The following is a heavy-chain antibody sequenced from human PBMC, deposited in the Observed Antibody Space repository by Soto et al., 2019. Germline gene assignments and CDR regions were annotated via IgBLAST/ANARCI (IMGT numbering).Heavy chain of an antibody. CDR1: GGTFSSYA. V-gene: IGHV1-69*13. CDR2: IIPIFGTA. D-gene: IGHD4-17*01. Sequence: SVKVSCKASGGTFSSYAISWVRQAPGQGLEWMGGIIPIFGTAYYAQKFQGRVTITADESTSTAYMELSSLRSEDTAVYYCARTTVTTNYYYGMDVWGQGTTVTVSS. CDR3: ARTTVTTNYYYGMDV. J-gene: IGHJ6*02.